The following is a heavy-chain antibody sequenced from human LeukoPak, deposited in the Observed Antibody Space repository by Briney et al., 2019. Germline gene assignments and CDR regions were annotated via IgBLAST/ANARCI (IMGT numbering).Heavy chain of an antibody. CDR1: GGSISSSSYY. CDR2: IYYSGST. CDR3: VRRRGITPNWFDP. J-gene: IGHJ5*02. Sequence: PSETLSLTCTVSGGSISSSSYYWGWIRQPPGKGLEWIGSIYYSGSTYYNPSLKSRVTISVDTSKNQFSLKLSSVTAADTAVYYCVRRRGITPNWFDPWGQGTLVTVSS. D-gene: IGHD3-10*01. V-gene: IGHV4-39*01.